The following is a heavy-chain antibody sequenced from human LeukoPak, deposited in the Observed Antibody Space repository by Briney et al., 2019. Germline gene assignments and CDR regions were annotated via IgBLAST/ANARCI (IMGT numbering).Heavy chain of an antibody. D-gene: IGHD1-26*01. Sequence: ASVKVSFKSSGYTFNGYYMHWVRQAPGQGLEWMGLINPTGGSTGYAQKFQGRVTMTRDMSTSTDYMELSSLRSEDTAIYYCARDNSVGDNAWWFDPWGQGTLVTVSS. CDR2: INPTGGST. CDR1: GYTFNGYY. CDR3: ARDNSVGDNAWWFDP. J-gene: IGHJ5*02. V-gene: IGHV1-46*02.